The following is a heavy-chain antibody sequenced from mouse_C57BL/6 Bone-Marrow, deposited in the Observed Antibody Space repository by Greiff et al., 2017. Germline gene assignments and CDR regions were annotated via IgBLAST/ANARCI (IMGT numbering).Heavy chain of an antibody. CDR3: ARGPITLDY. Sequence: QVQLQQPGAELVMPGASVKLSRKASGYTFTSYWMHWVKQRPGQGLEWIGEIDPSDSYTNYNQKFKGKSTLTVDKSSSTAYMQLSSLTSEDSAVYYCARGPITLDYWGQGTSVTVSS. CDR1: GYTFTSYW. D-gene: IGHD1-2*01. V-gene: IGHV1-69*01. J-gene: IGHJ4*01. CDR2: IDPSDSYT.